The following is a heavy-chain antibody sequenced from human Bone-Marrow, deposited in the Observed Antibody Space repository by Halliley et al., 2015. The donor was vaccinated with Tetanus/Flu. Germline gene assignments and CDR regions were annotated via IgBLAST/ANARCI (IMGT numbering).Heavy chain of an antibody. CDR1: GYTFSSSG. Sequence: QLVQSGAEVKKPGASVKVSCKASGYTFSSSGVSWVRQAPGQGLEWMGWISDYNGHTNSAQKFQGRVVMTTDTSTSTAYMELRSLRSDDTAMYYCATPYGDYHIAYYGMHVWGQGATVTVSS. CDR2: ISDYNGHT. V-gene: IGHV1-18*04. D-gene: IGHD4-17*01. CDR3: ATPYGDYHIAYYGMHV. J-gene: IGHJ6*02.